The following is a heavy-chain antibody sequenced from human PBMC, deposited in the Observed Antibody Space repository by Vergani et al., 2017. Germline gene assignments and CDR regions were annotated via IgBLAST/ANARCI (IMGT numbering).Heavy chain of an antibody. J-gene: IGHJ2*01. V-gene: IGHV1-69*12. CDR3: AIAYCGGNCYSYWYFDL. CDR1: VGTFSSYA. Sequence: QVKLVQSGAEVKKPGSSVKVSCKASVGTFSSYAISWVRQAPGQGLEWMGGSIPIFGTANYAQKIQGRVTITADESTSTGYMELSSLRAEVTAVYYWAIAYCGGNCYSYWYFDLWGRGTLVTVSS. D-gene: IGHD2-21*02. CDR2: SIPIFGTA.